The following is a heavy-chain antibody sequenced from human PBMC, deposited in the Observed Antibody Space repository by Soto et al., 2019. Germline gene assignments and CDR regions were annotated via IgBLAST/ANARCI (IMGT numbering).Heavy chain of an antibody. CDR3: AKERATTTAFDY. V-gene: IGHV3-23*01. D-gene: IGHD4-17*01. J-gene: IGHJ4*02. CDR1: GFTFSRDG. CDR2: ITDNGGST. Sequence: GGSLRLSCAASGFTFSRDGMSWVRQAPGKGLEWVSLITDNGGSTYYADAVKGRFTISRDNTKNTLFLQMNSLRAEDTAVYYCAKERATTTAFDYWGQGARVTVSS.